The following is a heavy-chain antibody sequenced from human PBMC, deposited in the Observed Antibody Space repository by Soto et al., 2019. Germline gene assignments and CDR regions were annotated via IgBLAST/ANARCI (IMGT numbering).Heavy chain of an antibody. CDR1: GGSITSGDHF. V-gene: IGHV4-30-4*01. J-gene: IGHJ6*02. CDR3: ARVVYDYYGMDV. CDR2: IVYSGST. Sequence: QVQLQESGPGLVKPSQTLSLTCTVSGGSITSGDHFWSWIRQPPGKGLEWMGHIVYSGSTYHNPSLKRRVTMSVDTSNNQFSLKLSSVTAADTAVYYCARVVYDYYGMDVWGQGTTVTVSS.